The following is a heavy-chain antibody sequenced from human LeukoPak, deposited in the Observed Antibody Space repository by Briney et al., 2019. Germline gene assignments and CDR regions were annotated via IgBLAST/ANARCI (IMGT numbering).Heavy chain of an antibody. Sequence: PGGSLRLSCAASGISFSTYWMSWVRQAPGKGLEWVANIKQDGSEKYYVDSVKGRFTISRDNAKNSLHLQMNSLRAEDTALYYCAKASPQSVAVPDSWGQGTLVTVSS. V-gene: IGHV3-7*03. J-gene: IGHJ4*02. D-gene: IGHD6-19*01. CDR2: IKQDGSEK. CDR3: AKASPQSVAVPDS. CDR1: GISFSTYW.